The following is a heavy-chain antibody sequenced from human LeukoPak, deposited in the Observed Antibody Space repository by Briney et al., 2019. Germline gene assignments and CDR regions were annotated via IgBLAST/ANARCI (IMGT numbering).Heavy chain of an antibody. D-gene: IGHD3-10*01. CDR3: ARVITMVRGVIHASLDY. CDR2: ISSSSSYI. Sequence: PGGSLRLSCAASGFTFSSYRMNWVRQAPGKGLEWVSSISSSSSYIYYADSVKGRFTISRDNAKDSLYLQMNSLRAEDTAVYYCARVITMVRGVIHASLDYWGQGTLVAVSS. J-gene: IGHJ4*02. V-gene: IGHV3-21*01. CDR1: GFTFSSYR.